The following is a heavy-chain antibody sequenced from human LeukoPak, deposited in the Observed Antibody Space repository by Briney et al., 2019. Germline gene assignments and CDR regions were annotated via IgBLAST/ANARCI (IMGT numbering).Heavy chain of an antibody. D-gene: IGHD3-10*01. CDR1: GFTVSFNY. CDR2: IYGGDDT. Sequence: GSLRLSCAASGFTVSFNYMTWVRQAPGKGLEWVSVIYGGDDTSYADSVKGRFTISRESAKNSLYLQMNSLRAEDTAVYYCARDRRYGSGSYDYWGQGTLVTVSS. J-gene: IGHJ4*02. V-gene: IGHV3-53*01. CDR3: ARDRRYGSGSYDY.